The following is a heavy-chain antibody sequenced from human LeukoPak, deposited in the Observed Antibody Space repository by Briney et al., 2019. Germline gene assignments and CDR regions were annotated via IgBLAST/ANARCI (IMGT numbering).Heavy chain of an antibody. CDR1: GFTFSFYA. D-gene: IGHD3-16*01. CDR3: AKVKGIVITFGGVIFDS. V-gene: IGHV3-23*01. CDR2: MSAGGTST. Sequence: GGSLRLSCVASGFTFSFYAMSWVRQAPGKGLEWVSGMSAGGTSTYYADSVKGRFTISRDNSKNTLYLHMDSLRAEDTAIYYCAKVKGIVITFGGVIFDSWGQGTLATVSS. J-gene: IGHJ4*02.